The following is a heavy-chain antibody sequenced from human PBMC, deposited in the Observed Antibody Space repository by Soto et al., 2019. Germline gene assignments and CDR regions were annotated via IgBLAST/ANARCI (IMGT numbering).Heavy chain of an antibody. Sequence: AGGSLRLSCAASGFPFSSYAMSWVRQAPGKGLEWVSAISGSGGSTYYADSVKGRFTISRDNSKNTLYLQMNSLRAEDTAVYYCAKANGPEEYYYGSGSPAVWGQGTLVTVSS. CDR2: ISGSGGST. CDR1: GFPFSSYA. CDR3: AKANGPEEYYYGSGSPAV. V-gene: IGHV3-23*01. J-gene: IGHJ4*02. D-gene: IGHD3-10*01.